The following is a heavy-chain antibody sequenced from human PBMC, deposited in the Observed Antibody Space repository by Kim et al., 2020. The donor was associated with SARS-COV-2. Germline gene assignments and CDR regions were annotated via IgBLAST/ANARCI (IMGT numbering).Heavy chain of an antibody. V-gene: IGHV3-23*01. CDR3: AKTMQFDS. Sequence: SGGSANYMGAVKGRFTISRDNSKNFLYLQMDSLRTEDTAVYFCAKTMQFDSWGQGTLVTVSS. J-gene: IGHJ4*02. CDR2: SGGSA.